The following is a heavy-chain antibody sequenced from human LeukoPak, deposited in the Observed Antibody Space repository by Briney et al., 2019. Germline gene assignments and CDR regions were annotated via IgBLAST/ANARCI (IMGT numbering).Heavy chain of an antibody. J-gene: IGHJ5*02. D-gene: IGHD3-10*01. Sequence: SETLSLTCTVSGNSFGDYYWSWIRQPAGKGLEWIGRIYTSGSTNYNPSLKSRVTISVDTSKNQFSLKLSSVTAADTAVYYCARGQGLRNYYGSGSYYNWFDPWGQGTLVTVSS. V-gene: IGHV4-4*07. CDR3: ARGQGLRNYYGSGSYYNWFDP. CDR1: GNSFGDYY. CDR2: IYTSGST.